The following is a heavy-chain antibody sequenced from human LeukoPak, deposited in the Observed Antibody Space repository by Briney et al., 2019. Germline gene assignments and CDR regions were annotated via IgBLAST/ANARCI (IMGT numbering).Heavy chain of an antibody. CDR3: ARALGRLQPYYYYYGMDV. Sequence: GGSLRLSCAASGFTFSSYWMSWVRQAPGKGLEWVANIKQDGNEKYYVDSVKGRFTISRDIAKNSLYLQMNSLRAEDTAVYYCARALGRLQPYYYYYGMDVWGEGATVTVSS. CDR1: GFTFSSYW. D-gene: IGHD5-24*01. CDR2: IKQDGNEK. V-gene: IGHV3-7*01. J-gene: IGHJ6*04.